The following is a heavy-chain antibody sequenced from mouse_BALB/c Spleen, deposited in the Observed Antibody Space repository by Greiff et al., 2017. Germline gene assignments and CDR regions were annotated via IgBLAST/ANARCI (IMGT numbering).Heavy chain of an antibody. Sequence: EVMLVESGGGLVQPGGSRKLSCAASGFTFSSFGMHWVRQAPEKGLEWVAYISSGSSTIYYADTVKGRFTISRDNPKNTLFLQMTSLRSEDTAMYYCARSSPVYAMDYWGQGTSVTVSS. CDR2: ISSGSSTI. J-gene: IGHJ4*01. CDR1: GFTFSSFG. V-gene: IGHV5-17*02. CDR3: ARSSPVYAMDY. D-gene: IGHD1-1*01.